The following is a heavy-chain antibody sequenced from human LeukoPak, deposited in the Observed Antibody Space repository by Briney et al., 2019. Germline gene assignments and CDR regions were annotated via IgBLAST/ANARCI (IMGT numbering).Heavy chain of an antibody. CDR2: IYYSGST. V-gene: IGHV4-31*03. CDR1: GGSISSGGYY. CDR3: ARMVLSLGCCSSTSCYSARRHFDP. D-gene: IGHD2-2*02. Sequence: SETLSLTCTVSGGSISSGGYYWSWIRQHPGKGLEWIGYIYYSGSTYYNPSLKSRVTISVDTSKNQFSLKLSSVTAADTAVYYCARMVLSLGCCSSTSCYSARRHFDPWGQGTLVTVSS. J-gene: IGHJ5*02.